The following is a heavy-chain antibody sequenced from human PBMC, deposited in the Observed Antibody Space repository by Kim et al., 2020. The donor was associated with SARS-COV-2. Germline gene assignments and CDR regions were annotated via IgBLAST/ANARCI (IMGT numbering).Heavy chain of an antibody. CDR2: IFYSGTT. Sequence: SETLSLTCTVSGASINSGTYYWGWIRQPPGKGLEWIGNIFYSGTTYYNSSLKSRVTIYVDTSKNQFSLKLSSVTAADTAVYFCARVPWHFYDTSGYSGNFEYWGQGTLVTVSS. V-gene: IGHV4-39*01. CDR1: GASINSGTYY. CDR3: ARVPWHFYDTSGYSGNFEY. J-gene: IGHJ4*02. D-gene: IGHD3-22*01.